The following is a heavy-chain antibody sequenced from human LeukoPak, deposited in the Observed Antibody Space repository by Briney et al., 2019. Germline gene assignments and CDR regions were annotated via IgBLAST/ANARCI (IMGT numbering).Heavy chain of an antibody. CDR2: IYYSGST. V-gene: IGHV4-59*08. J-gene: IGHJ4*02. CDR1: GGSISSYY. CDR3: ARHLYDYVWGSYGPSAFDY. D-gene: IGHD3-16*01. Sequence: SSETLSLTCTVSGGSISSYYWSWIRQPPGKGLEWIGYIYYSGSTNYNPSLKSRVTISVDTSKNQFSLKLSSVTAADTAVYYCARHLYDYVWGSYGPSAFDYWGQGTLVTVSS.